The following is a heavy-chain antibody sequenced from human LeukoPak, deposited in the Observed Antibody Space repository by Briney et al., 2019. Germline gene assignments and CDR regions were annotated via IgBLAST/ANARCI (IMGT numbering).Heavy chain of an antibody. Sequence: SETLSLTCTVSGGSISSYYWGWIRQPPGKGLEWIGSIYYSGSTYYNPSLKSRVTISVDTSKNQFSLKLSSVTAADTAVYYCARGQIVVVPAATVYDYWGQGTLVTVSS. CDR3: ARGQIVVVPAATVYDY. D-gene: IGHD2-2*01. CDR2: IYYSGST. J-gene: IGHJ4*02. CDR1: GGSISSYY. V-gene: IGHV4-39*01.